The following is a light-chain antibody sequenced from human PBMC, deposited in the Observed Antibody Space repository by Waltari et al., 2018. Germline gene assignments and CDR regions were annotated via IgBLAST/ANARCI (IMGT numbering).Light chain of an antibody. V-gene: IGKV2-28*01. CDR2: MGS. CDR1: QSLLASNGDNY. J-gene: IGKJ5*01. Sequence: DVVMTQSPLSLPVTPGEPASISCRSSQSLLASNGDNYLNWYLQKPGQSPQVLMYMGSYRASGVPDRFSGSGSGTDFTLKVSRVEAEDVGVYYCMQAAHAPITFDQGTRLELK. CDR3: MQAAHAPIT.